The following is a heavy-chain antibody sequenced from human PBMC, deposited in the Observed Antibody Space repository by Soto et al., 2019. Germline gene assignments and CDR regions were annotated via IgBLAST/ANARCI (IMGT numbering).Heavy chain of an antibody. Sequence: QVQLQESGPGLVKTSQTLSLTCTVSGASTGSVGYYWSWIRQPPGKGLEGLGYIYYTGSTYYSPSLKSRAAISAATSKTHVSLKLTSVTAADTAVYYCARADYGDRGLAFDSWGQGTLVTVSS. V-gene: IGHV4-31*03. CDR1: GASTGSVGYY. J-gene: IGHJ4*02. CDR3: ARADYGDRGLAFDS. D-gene: IGHD4-17*01. CDR2: IYYTGST.